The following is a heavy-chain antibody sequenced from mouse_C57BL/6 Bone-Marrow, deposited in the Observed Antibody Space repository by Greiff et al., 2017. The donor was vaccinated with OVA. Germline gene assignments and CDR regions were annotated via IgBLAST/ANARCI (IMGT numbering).Heavy chain of an antibody. V-gene: IGHV1-15*01. CDR2: IDPETGGT. CDR3: TRRDYGRRTGFAY. CDR1: GYTFTDYE. Sequence: VQLQQSGAELVRPGASVTLSCKASGYTFTDYEMHWVKQTPVHGLEWIGAIDPETGGTAYNQKFKGKAILTADKSSSTAYMELRSLTSEDSAVYYCTRRDYGRRTGFAYWGQGTLVTVSA. D-gene: IGHD1-1*01. J-gene: IGHJ3*01.